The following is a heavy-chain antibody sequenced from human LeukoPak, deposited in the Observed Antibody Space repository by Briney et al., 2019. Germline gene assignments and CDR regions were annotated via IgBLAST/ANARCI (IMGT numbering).Heavy chain of an antibody. Sequence: ASVKVSCKASGYTFTNYYMHWVRQAPGQGLEWMGIINPSGGSPSYAQKFQGRVTITADESTSTAYMELSSLRSEDTAVYLCATLGAYCSGGSCPRLNWFDPWGQGTLVTVSS. CDR2: INPSGGSP. CDR3: ATLGAYCSGGSCPRLNWFDP. J-gene: IGHJ5*02. V-gene: IGHV1-46*01. D-gene: IGHD2-15*01. CDR1: GYTFTNYY.